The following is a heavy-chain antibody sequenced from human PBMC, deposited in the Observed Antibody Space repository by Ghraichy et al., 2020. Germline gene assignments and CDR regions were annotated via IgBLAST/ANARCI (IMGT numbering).Heavy chain of an antibody. CDR1: GYTFTSYD. CDR2: MNPNSANT. V-gene: IGHV1-8*01. J-gene: IGHJ1*01. Sequence: ASVKVSCKASGYTFTSYDINWVRQATGQGLEWMGWMNPNSANTGYAQKFQGRVTMTRNTSISTAYMELSSLRSEDTAVYYCATAVAGTRAEYLHHWGQGTLVTVSS. CDR3: ATAVAGTRAEYLHH. D-gene: IGHD6-19*01.